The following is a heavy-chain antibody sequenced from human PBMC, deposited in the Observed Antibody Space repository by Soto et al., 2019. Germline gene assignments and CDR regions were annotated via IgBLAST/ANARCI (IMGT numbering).Heavy chain of an antibody. Sequence: EVQLVESGGGLVQPGGSLRLSCAASGFTFSSYWMSWVRQAPGKGLEWVANIKQDGSEKYYVDSVKDRFTISRDNAKNSLYLQMNSLRAEDTAVYYCARESGVCSSTSCYRGYAFDIWGQGTMVTVSS. CDR2: IKQDGSEK. D-gene: IGHD2-2*01. CDR1: GFTFSSYW. V-gene: IGHV3-7*01. J-gene: IGHJ3*02. CDR3: ARESGVCSSTSCYRGYAFDI.